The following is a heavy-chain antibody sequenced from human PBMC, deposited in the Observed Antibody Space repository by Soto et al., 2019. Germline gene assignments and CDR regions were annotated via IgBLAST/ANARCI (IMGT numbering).Heavy chain of an antibody. CDR1: GGSISIGGYF. CDR2: IYHNGDT. CDR3: ARGWGPGSYYKVFDI. V-gene: IGHV4-31*03. J-gene: IGHJ3*02. Sequence: PSETLSLTCTVSGGSISIGGYFWSWIRQHPGKGLEWIGYIYHNGDTYSNPSLKSRVTISVDTSKSQFSLRLNSVTAVDTAMYYCARGWGPGSYYKVFDIWGQGTMVTVSS. D-gene: IGHD1-26*01.